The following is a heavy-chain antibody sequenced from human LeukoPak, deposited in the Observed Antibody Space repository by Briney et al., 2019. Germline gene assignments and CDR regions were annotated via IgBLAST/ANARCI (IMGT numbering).Heavy chain of an antibody. CDR2: IYWSGDQ. V-gene: IGHV2-5*01. Sequence: SGPTLVKPTQTLTLTCTFSGLSLSSSKMGVGWIRQPPGKALEWLALIYWSGDQRYSPSLKSRLTITKDTSKNQVVLTMTNVDPVDTATYYCVHRREVLSFDFWGQGTLVTVSS. D-gene: IGHD1-26*01. CDR1: GLSLSSSKMG. J-gene: IGHJ4*02. CDR3: VHRREVLSFDF.